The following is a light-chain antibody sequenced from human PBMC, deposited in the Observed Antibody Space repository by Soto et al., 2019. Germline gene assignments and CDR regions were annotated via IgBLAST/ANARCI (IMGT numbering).Light chain of an antibody. CDR2: GAS. CDR1: QGVSSSD. Sequence: EIVLTQSPDTLSLSPGERATLSCRASQGVSSSDLAWYQQKPGQAPSLLIYGASSRATGIPDRFSGSGSGIDFTLTISRLEPEDVAVYYCQQYGSSRTFGQGTKVEIK. V-gene: IGKV3-20*01. CDR3: QQYGSSRT. J-gene: IGKJ1*01.